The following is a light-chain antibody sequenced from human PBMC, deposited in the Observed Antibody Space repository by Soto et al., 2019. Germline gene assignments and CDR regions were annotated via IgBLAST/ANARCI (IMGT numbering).Light chain of an antibody. Sequence: EIVLTQSPATLSFSPGERATLSCRASQSINKYLAWYQQKPGQAPRLLIYDASNRATGIPARFSGSGSGTDFTLTITSLEPEDFAVYYCQQRSNWRGTFGGGTKVEI. CDR1: QSINKY. CDR2: DAS. J-gene: IGKJ4*01. V-gene: IGKV3-11*01. CDR3: QQRSNWRGT.